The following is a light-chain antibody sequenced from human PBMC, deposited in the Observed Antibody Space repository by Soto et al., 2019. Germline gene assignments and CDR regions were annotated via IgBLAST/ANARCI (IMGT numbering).Light chain of an antibody. J-gene: IGKJ5*01. CDR3: QHYGTSQIT. CDR1: QSVSSSY. Sequence: EIVLTQSPATLSLSPGERAPLSCRASQSVSSSYLAWYQQKPGQAPRLLIYGASTRAAGIPDRFSGSGAGTDFTLTISRLEPEDFAVYYCQHYGTSQITFGQGTRLEI. CDR2: GAS. V-gene: IGKV3-20*01.